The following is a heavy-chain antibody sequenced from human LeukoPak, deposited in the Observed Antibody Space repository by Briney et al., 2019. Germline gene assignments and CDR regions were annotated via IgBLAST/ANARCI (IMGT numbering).Heavy chain of an antibody. Sequence: SETLSLTCTVSGGSISSSSYYWGWIRQPPGKGLEWIGSIYYSGSTYYNPSLKSRVTISVDTSKNQFSLKLSSVTAADTAVYYCARGRTEPLASYGMDVWGQGTTVTVSS. CDR3: ARGRTEPLASYGMDV. D-gene: IGHD1-26*01. CDR2: IYYSGST. J-gene: IGHJ6*02. V-gene: IGHV4-39*01. CDR1: GGSISSSSYY.